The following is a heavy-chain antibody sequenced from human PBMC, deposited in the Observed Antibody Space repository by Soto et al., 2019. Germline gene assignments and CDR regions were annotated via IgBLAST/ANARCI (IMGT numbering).Heavy chain of an antibody. Sequence: SETLSLTCSVSGDSISTVDYFWAWIRQPPGQALEYIGYIYKSATTYYNPSFEGRVAISLDTSKSHFSLNVTSVTAADTAVYFCARGRYCLTGRCFPNWFDSWGQGTLVTVSS. CDR3: ARGRYCLTGRCFPNWFDS. V-gene: IGHV4-30-4*01. CDR2: IYKSATT. CDR1: GDSISTVDYF. D-gene: IGHD2-15*01. J-gene: IGHJ5*01.